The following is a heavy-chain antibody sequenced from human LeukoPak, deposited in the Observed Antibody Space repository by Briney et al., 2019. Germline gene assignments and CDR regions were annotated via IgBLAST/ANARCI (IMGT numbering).Heavy chain of an antibody. CDR1: VFTLSSYA. V-gene: IGHV3-23*01. CDR2: ISGSAYST. CDR3: AKETVAARPIDY. J-gene: IGHJ4*02. Sequence: GGCLRLSCTASVFTLSSYAMSGVRQAPGRGLEWVPSISGSAYSTYYAYSVKGHFTFPRENPKNPLYLQMNSLRAEDTALYYCAKETVAARPIDYSGEGTLVTVSS. D-gene: IGHD6-19*01.